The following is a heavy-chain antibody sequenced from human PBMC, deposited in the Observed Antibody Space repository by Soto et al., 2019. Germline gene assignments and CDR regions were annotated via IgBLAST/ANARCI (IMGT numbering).Heavy chain of an antibody. V-gene: IGHV1-69*13. CDR3: AGYCSGGSCYWRNNWFDP. J-gene: IGHJ5*02. D-gene: IGHD2-15*01. Sequence: SVKVSCKASGGTFSSYAISWVRQAPGQGLEWIGGIIPIFGTANYAQKFQGRVTITADESTSTAYMELSSLRSEDTAVYYCAGYCSGGSCYWRNNWFDPWGQGTLVTVSS. CDR1: GGTFSSYA. CDR2: IIPIFGTA.